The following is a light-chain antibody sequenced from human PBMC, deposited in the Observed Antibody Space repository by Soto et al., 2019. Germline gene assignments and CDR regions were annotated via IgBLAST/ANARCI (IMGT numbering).Light chain of an antibody. CDR1: QSVVN. CDR3: QQYISWPLT. J-gene: IGKJ1*01. CDR2: GVS. V-gene: IGKV3-15*01. Sequence: IVLTQSPGILSLSPGERATLSCRASQSVVNLAWYQQKPGQAPRLLIYGVSTRATGIPARFSASGSGTEFTLTISSLQSEDFAVYYCQQYISWPLTFGQGTKVDNK.